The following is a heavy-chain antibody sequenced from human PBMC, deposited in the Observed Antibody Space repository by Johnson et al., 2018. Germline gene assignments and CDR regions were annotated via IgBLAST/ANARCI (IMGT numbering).Heavy chain of an antibody. Sequence: QVQLVQSGGGVVQPGRSLRLSCAASGFTFSSYGMHWVRQAPGKGLEWVAVIWYDGSNKYYADSVKGRFTISRDNSKNTLYLQMNSLRDEDTAVYYCEREGVWFGDYGMDVWGEGTTVAVSS. D-gene: IGHD3-10*01. CDR3: EREGVWFGDYGMDV. CDR1: GFTFSSYG. CDR2: IWYDGSNK. V-gene: IGHV3-33*01. J-gene: IGHJ6*04.